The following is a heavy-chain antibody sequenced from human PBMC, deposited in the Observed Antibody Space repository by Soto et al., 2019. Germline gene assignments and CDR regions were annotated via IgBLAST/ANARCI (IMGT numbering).Heavy chain of an antibody. CDR2: INAGNGNT. J-gene: IGHJ3*01. V-gene: IGHV1-3*01. CDR1: GYTFTSYA. CDR3: ARAPSPGTFHL. Sequence: ASVKVSCKASGYTFTSYAMHWVRQAPGQRLEWMGWINAGNGNTKYAEKFQDRVTVTTDTSTSTAYMELRSLRSDDTAVYYCARAPSPGTFHLWGQGTLVTVSS.